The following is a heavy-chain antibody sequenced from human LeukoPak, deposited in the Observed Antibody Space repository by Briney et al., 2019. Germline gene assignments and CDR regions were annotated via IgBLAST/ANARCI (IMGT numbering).Heavy chain of an antibody. J-gene: IGHJ6*03. V-gene: IGHV3-48*03. CDR1: GYTFTSYY. CDR2: ISSSGSTI. D-gene: IGHD3-10*01. CDR3: ARVRKDIQSMVRGQNYYYYYMDV. Sequence: GASVKVSCKASGYTFTSYYMHWVRQAPGKGLEWVSYISSSGSTIYYADSVKGRFTISRDNAKNSLYLQMNSLRAEDTAVYYCARVRKDIQSMVRGQNYYYYYMDVWGKGTTVTISS.